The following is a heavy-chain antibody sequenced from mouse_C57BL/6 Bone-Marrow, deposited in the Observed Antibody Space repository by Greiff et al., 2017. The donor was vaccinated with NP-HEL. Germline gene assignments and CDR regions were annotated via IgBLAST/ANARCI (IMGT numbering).Heavy chain of an antibody. J-gene: IGHJ2*01. D-gene: IGHD1-1*01. CDR3: TREEFITTVVATEY. CDR1: GYTFTDYE. CDR2: IDPETGGT. Sequence: QVQLKESGAELVRPGASVTLSCKASGYTFTDYEMHWVKQTPVHGLEWIGAIDPETGGTAYNQKFKGKAILTADKSSSTAYMELRSLTSEDSAVYYCTREEFITTVVATEYWGQGTTLTVSS. V-gene: IGHV1-15*01.